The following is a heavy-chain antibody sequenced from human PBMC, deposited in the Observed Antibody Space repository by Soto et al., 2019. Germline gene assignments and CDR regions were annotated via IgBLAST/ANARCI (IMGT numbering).Heavy chain of an antibody. CDR1: GFTFDDYA. V-gene: IGHV3-9*01. D-gene: IGHD6-19*01. CDR3: AESPFSYSSGWHDAFDI. J-gene: IGHJ3*02. CDR2: ISWNSGSI. Sequence: GGSLRLSCAASGFTFDDYAMHWVRQAPGKGLEWVSGISWNSGSIGYADSVKGRFTISRDNAKNSLYLQMNRLRAEDTALYYCAESPFSYSSGWHDAFDIWGQGTMVTVSS.